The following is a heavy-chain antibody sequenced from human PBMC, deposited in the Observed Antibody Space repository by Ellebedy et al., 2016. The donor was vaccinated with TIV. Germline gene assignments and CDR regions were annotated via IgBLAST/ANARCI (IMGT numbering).Heavy chain of an antibody. J-gene: IGHJ4*02. CDR3: ARAFYYGALDY. CDR1: GFTFSGHW. V-gene: IGHV3-74*01. Sequence: GESLKISXAASGFTFSGHWMHWVRQAPGKGLVWVSRIDKDGSPTDYADSVKGRFTISRDNAKNSLYLQMNSLRAEDTAVYYCARAFYYGALDYWGQGTLVTVSS. CDR2: IDKDGSPT. D-gene: IGHD4-17*01.